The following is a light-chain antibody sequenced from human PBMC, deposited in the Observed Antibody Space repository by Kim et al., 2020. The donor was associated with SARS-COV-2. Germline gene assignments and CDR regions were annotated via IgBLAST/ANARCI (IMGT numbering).Light chain of an antibody. CDR3: QQLNSHPLT. CDR1: QGISGH. Sequence: GDRVTITCRASQGISGHLAWYQQRPGKAPKLLISDAFTLQSGVPSRFSGSGSGTDFTLTISNLQPEDLATYYCQQLNSHPLTFGGGTKVDIK. J-gene: IGKJ4*01. V-gene: IGKV1-9*01. CDR2: DAF.